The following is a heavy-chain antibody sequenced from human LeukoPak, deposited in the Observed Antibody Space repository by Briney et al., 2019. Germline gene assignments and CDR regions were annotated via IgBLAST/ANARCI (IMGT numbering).Heavy chain of an antibody. CDR2: INPNDGGT. J-gene: IGHJ4*02. CDR1: GYRFTAHF. V-gene: IGHV1-2*02. CDR3: ARGGVPGQQLDY. Sequence: ASVKVSCKTSGYRFTAHFMYWVRQAPGPGLEWMGWINPNDGGTNYAQKFQGRVTLTRDTTFTTTYMDVTRLTSDDTAVYYCARGGVPGQQLDYWGPGTLVTVSS. D-gene: IGHD6-13*01.